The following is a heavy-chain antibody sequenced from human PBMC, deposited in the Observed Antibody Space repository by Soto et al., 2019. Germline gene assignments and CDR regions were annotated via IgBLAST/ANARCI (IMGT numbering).Heavy chain of an antibody. Sequence: QVQLVESGGGVVQPGRSLRLSCAASGFTFSSYAMHWVRQAPGKGLEWVAVISYDGSNKYYADSVKGRFTISRDNSKNPLYLQMNRLRAEDTAVYYCARDYYRFNSGYGFSMDVWGQGTTVTVSS. J-gene: IGHJ6*01. CDR1: GFTFSSYA. D-gene: IGHD5-12*01. CDR2: ISYDGSNK. V-gene: IGHV3-30-3*01. CDR3: ARDYYRFNSGYGFSMDV.